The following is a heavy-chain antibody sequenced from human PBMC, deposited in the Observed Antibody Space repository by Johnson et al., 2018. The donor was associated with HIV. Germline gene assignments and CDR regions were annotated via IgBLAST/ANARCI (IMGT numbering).Heavy chain of an antibody. V-gene: IGHV3-30*02. D-gene: IGHD6-19*01. CDR2: IRYDGSNK. CDR3: AKEQWPLSPDAFDI. J-gene: IGHJ3*02. Sequence: QVQLVESGGGVVQPGRSLRLSCAASGFTFSSYGMHWVRQAPGKGLAWVAVIRYDGSNKSYADSVKGRFTISRDNSKNTLYLQMNSLRAEDTAVYYCAKEQWPLSPDAFDIWGQGTMVTVSS. CDR1: GFTFSSYG.